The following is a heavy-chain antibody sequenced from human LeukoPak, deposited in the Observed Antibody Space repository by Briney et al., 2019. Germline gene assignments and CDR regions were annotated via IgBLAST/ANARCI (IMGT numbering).Heavy chain of an antibody. CDR1: GGSFSGYY. V-gene: IGHV4-31*11. Sequence: SETLSLTCAVYGGSFSGYYWSWIRQHPGKGLEWIGYIYYSGSTYYNPSLKSRVTISVDTSKSQFSLKLSSVTAADTAVYYCARSNAFDIWGQGTMVTVSS. CDR3: ARSNAFDI. J-gene: IGHJ3*02. CDR2: IYYSGST.